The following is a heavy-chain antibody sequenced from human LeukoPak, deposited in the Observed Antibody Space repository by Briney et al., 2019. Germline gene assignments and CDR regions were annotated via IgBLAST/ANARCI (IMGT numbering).Heavy chain of an antibody. J-gene: IGHJ5*02. CDR2: ISYDGNYK. CDR1: GFTFSDYA. CDR3: ARDPLTDCSGGSCYSEGFDP. D-gene: IGHD2-15*01. V-gene: IGHV3-30-3*01. Sequence: AGRSLRLSCAASGFTFSDYAMHWVRQAPGKGLEWVAVISYDGNYKYSADSMKGRFTVSRDNPKNMLYLQMNSLRPEDTAVYYCARDPLTDCSGGSCYSEGFDPWGQGTLVTVSS.